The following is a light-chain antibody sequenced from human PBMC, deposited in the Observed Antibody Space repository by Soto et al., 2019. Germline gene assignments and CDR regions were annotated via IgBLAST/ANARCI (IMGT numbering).Light chain of an antibody. CDR1: SSDVGSYKL. CDR3: CSYASSTTFVL. V-gene: IGLV2-23*01. J-gene: IGLJ2*01. CDR2: EGS. Sequence: QSVLTQPASVSGSPGQSITISCTGTSSDVGSYKLVSWYQQYPGKAPKLMIYEGSKRPSGVSNRFSGSKSGNTASLTISGLQAEDEADYYCCSYASSTTFVLFGGGTQLTVL.